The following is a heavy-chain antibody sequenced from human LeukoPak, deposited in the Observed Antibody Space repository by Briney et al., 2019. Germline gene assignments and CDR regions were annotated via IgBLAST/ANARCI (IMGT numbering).Heavy chain of an antibody. CDR3: ARWHYDRSGYYLVDY. V-gene: IGHV1-18*01. Sequence: GASVKVSCKASGYTFTSYGISWVRQAPGQGLEWMGWISAYNGNTNYAQKLQGRVTMTTDTSTSTAYMELRSLRSDDTAVYYCARWHYDRSGYYLVDYWGQGTLLTVSS. D-gene: IGHD3-22*01. CDR2: ISAYNGNT. J-gene: IGHJ4*02. CDR1: GYTFTSYG.